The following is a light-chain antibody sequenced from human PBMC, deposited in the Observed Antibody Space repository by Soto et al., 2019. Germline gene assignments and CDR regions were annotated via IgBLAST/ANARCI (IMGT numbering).Light chain of an antibody. V-gene: IGKV3-20*01. CDR1: QRVSSSY. J-gene: IGKJ3*01. CDR3: PQYGSSPPFT. Sequence: EIVLTQSPGTLSLSPGERATLSCRASQRVSSSYLARYQQKPGQAPRLLIYGASSRATGIPDRFRGSGSGSDFTLTISRLEPEEFAVYYCPQYGSSPPFTFGPGTKVDIK. CDR2: GAS.